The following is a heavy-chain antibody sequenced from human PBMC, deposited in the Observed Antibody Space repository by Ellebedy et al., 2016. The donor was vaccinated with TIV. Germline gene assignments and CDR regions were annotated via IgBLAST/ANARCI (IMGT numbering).Heavy chain of an antibody. CDR2: ISSSSSYI. V-gene: IGHV3-21*01. J-gene: IGHJ4*02. CDR3: ARRVGSGYDLFDY. D-gene: IGHD5-12*01. CDR1: GFTFSSYS. Sequence: GESLKISCAASGFTFSSYSMNWVRQAPGKGLEWVSSISSSSSYIYYADSVKGRFTISRDNAKNSLYLQMNSLGAEDTAVYYCARRVGSGYDLFDYWGQGTLVTVSS.